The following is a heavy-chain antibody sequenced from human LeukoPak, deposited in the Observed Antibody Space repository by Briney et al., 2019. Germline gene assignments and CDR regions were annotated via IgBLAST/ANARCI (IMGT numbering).Heavy chain of an antibody. CDR3: AREDSTTDLDY. CDR1: GFTFDDYV. D-gene: IGHD4-11*01. CDR2: ISWDGGTI. J-gene: IGHJ4*02. V-gene: IGHV3-43D*03. Sequence: GGSLRLSCAASGFTFDDYVFHWFRQAPGKGLEWVSLISWDGGTIYYADSVRGRFTISRDNSKNSLYLRMNSLRAEDTAVYYCAREDSTTDLDYWGQGTLVTVSS.